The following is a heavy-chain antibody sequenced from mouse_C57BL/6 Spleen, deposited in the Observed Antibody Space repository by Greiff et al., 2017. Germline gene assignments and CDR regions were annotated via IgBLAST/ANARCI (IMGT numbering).Heavy chain of an antibody. CDR2: IDPSDSYT. V-gene: IGHV1-69*01. D-gene: IGHD1-1*01. CDR3: ARYYGSSDWYFGV. Sequence: QVQLQQPGAELVMPGASVKLSCKASGYTFTSYWMHWVKQRPGQGLEWIGEIDPSDSYTNYNQKFKGKSTLTVDKSSSTAYMQLSSLTSEDSAVYYCARYYGSSDWYFGVWGTGTTVTVSS. J-gene: IGHJ1*03. CDR1: GYTFTSYW.